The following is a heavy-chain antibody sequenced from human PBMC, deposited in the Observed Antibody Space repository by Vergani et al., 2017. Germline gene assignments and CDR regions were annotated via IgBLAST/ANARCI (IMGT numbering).Heavy chain of an antibody. Sequence: EVQLVESGGGLVKPGGSLRLSCAASGFTFSSYSMNWVRQAPGKGLEWGSSISSSSSYIYYADSVKGRFTISRDNAKNSLYLQMNSLIAEDTAVYYCARSSMLGYCSSPSCHVNWFDPWGQGTLVTVSS. CDR1: GFTFSSYS. D-gene: IGHD2-2*01. J-gene: IGHJ5*02. CDR2: ISSSSSYI. CDR3: ARSSMLGYCSSPSCHVNWFDP. V-gene: IGHV3-21*01.